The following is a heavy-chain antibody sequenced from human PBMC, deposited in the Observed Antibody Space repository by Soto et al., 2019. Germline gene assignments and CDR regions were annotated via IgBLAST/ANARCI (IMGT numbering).Heavy chain of an antibody. CDR3: ARTGGYYFLDAFDI. D-gene: IGHD3-22*01. CDR2: IIPIFGTA. J-gene: IGHJ3*02. CDR1: GGTFSSYA. Sequence: SVKVSCKASGGTFSSYAISWVRQAPGQGLEWMGGIIPIFGTANYAQKFQGRVTITADESTSTAYMELSSLRSEDTAVYYCARTGGYYFLDAFDIWGQGTMVTVSS. V-gene: IGHV1-69*13.